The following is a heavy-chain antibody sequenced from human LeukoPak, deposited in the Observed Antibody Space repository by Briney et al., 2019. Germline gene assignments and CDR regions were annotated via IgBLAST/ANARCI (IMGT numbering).Heavy chain of an antibody. V-gene: IGHV1-18*01. CDR3: ARATTRRTYDFWSGYIWWAEHWFDP. CDR1: GYTFTSYG. CDR2: ISAYNGNT. Sequence: ASVKVSCKASGYTFTSYGISWLRQAPGQGLEWMGWISAYNGNTNYAQKLQGRVTMTTDTSTSTAYMELRSLRSDDTAVYYCARATTRRTYDFWSGYIWWAEHWFDPWGQGTLVTVSS. J-gene: IGHJ5*02. D-gene: IGHD3-3*01.